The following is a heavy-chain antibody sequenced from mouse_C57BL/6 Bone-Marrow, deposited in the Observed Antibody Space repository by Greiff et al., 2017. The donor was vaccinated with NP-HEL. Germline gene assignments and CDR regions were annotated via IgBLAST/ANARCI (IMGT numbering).Heavy chain of an antibody. Sequence: QVQLQQSGAELARPGASVKLSCKASGYTFTSYGISWVKQRTGQGLEWIGEIYPRSGNTYYNEKFKGKATLTADKSSSTAYMELRSLTSEDSAVYFCASKSFYYGNYLDYWGQGTTLTVSS. CDR3: ASKSFYYGNYLDY. CDR2: IYPRSGNT. CDR1: GYTFTSYG. V-gene: IGHV1-81*01. D-gene: IGHD2-1*01. J-gene: IGHJ2*01.